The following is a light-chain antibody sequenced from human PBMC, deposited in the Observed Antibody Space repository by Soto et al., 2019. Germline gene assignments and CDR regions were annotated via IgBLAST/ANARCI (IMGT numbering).Light chain of an antibody. CDR1: QSISTW. CDR3: QRYSTYSWT. Sequence: DIQMTQSPSTLSASVGDRVTITCRASQSISTWLAWYQHKPGKAPKVLIYKASSVESGVPSRFSGSGSGTEFTLTISSLQPDDFATYYCQRYSTYSWTFGQGTKVEIK. CDR2: KAS. J-gene: IGKJ1*01. V-gene: IGKV1-5*03.